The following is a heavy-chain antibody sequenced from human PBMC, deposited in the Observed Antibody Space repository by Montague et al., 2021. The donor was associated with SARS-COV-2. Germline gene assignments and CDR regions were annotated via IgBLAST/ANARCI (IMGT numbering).Heavy chain of an antibody. V-gene: IGHV2-70*01. CDR1: GFSLSTSGMC. CDR2: IDWDDDK. J-gene: IGHJ4*02. CDR3: ARTYYYGSGSYYTHYFAS. D-gene: IGHD3-10*01. Sequence: PALVKPTQTLTLTCTFSGFSLSTSGMCVSWIRQPPGKALEWLALIDWDDDKYYSTSLKTRLTISKDTSKNQVVLTMTNMDPVDTATYYCARTYYYGSGSYYTHYFASWGQGTLVTVSS.